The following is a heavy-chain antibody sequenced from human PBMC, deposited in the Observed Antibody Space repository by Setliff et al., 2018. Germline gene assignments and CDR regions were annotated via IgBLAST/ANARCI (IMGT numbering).Heavy chain of an antibody. D-gene: IGHD3-3*01. CDR2: VYSNGNT. CDR3: ARARQGGFLEWAPFDF. Sequence: SETLSLTCSVSNGFIIDHWWTWIRQPAGKGLEWIGQVYSNGNTEYTPSLKNRVTISVDKSSNQFSLELYSVNAADTAVYYCARARQGGFLEWAPFDFWGRVMLVTVSS. V-gene: IGHV4-4*07. CDR1: NGFIIDHW. J-gene: IGHJ4*01.